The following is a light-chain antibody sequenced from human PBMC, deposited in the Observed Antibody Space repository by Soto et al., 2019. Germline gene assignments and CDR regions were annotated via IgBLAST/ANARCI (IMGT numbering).Light chain of an antibody. V-gene: IGLV2-14*01. CDR1: SSDVGGYNY. J-gene: IGLJ1*01. Sequence: QSVLTQPASVSGSPGQSNTISCTGTSSDVGGYNYVSWYQQHPGKAPKLMIYDVSNRPSGVSNRFSGSESGNTASLTISGLQAEDEADYYCSSYTSSSTLPYVFGTGTKVTVL. CDR2: DVS. CDR3: SSYTSSSTLPYV.